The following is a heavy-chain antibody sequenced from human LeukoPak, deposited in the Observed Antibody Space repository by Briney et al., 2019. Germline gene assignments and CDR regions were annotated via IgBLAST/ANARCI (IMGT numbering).Heavy chain of an antibody. V-gene: IGHV4-34*01. Sequence: SETLSLTCAVYGGSFSGYYWSWIRQPPGKGLEWIGEINHSGGTNYNPSLKSRVTISVDTSKNQFSLKLSSVTAADTAVYYCARLDVYYYYGMDVWGQGTTVTVSS. CDR1: GGSFSGYY. CDR3: ARLDVYYYYGMDV. CDR2: INHSGGT. J-gene: IGHJ6*02.